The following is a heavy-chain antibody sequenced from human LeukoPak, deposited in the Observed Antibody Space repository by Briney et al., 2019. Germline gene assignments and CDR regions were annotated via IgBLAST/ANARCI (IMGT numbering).Heavy chain of an antibody. Sequence: ASVKVSCKASGGTFISYAISWVRQAPGQGLEWMGGIIPIFGTANYAQKFQGRVTITADESTSTAYMELSSLRSEDTAVYYCARNGACNSTSCSNYYYYGMDVWGQGTTVTASS. V-gene: IGHV1-69*13. D-gene: IGHD2-2*01. CDR2: IIPIFGTA. J-gene: IGHJ6*02. CDR3: ARNGACNSTSCSNYYYYGMDV. CDR1: GGTFISYA.